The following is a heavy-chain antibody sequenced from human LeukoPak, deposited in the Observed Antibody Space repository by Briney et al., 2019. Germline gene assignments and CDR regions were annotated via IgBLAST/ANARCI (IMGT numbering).Heavy chain of an antibody. D-gene: IGHD3-3*01. CDR2: ISSSGDII. CDR1: GFTFSSYE. CDR3: ASGSLEYYFDY. J-gene: IGHJ4*02. Sequence: GGSLRLSCAASGFTFSSYEMNWVRQAPGKGLEGVSYISSSGDIIYYPDSMKGRFTISRDNAKNSLYLQMNSPRAEDTAVYYCASGSLEYYFDYWGQGILVTVSS. V-gene: IGHV3-48*03.